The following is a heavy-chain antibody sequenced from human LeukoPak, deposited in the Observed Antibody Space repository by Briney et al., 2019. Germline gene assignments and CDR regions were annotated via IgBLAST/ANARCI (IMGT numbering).Heavy chain of an antibody. CDR1: GFTFSSYA. CDR3: AKHVAAGTFDY. D-gene: IGHD6-19*01. J-gene: IGHJ4*02. V-gene: IGHV3-23*01. Sequence: GGSLRLSCAASGFTFSSYAMSWVRQAPGKGLEWVSAISSGGGTYYADSVKGRFTISRDNSKNTLYLQMNSLRAEDTAVYYCAKHVAAGTFDYWGQGTLVTVSS. CDR2: ISSGGGT.